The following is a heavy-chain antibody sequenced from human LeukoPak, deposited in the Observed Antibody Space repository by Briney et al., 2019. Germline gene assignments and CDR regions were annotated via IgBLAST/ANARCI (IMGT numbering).Heavy chain of an antibody. CDR3: AGSNYDFWSGYSTFDY. J-gene: IGHJ4*02. CDR1: GGSISSSSYY. D-gene: IGHD3-3*01. Sequence: SETLSLTCTVSGGSISSSSYYWSWIRQPAGKGLEWIGRIYTSGSTNYNPSLKSRVTMSVDTSKNQFSLKLSSVTAADTAVYYCAGSNYDFWSGYSTFDYWGQGTLVTVSS. CDR2: IYTSGST. V-gene: IGHV4-61*02.